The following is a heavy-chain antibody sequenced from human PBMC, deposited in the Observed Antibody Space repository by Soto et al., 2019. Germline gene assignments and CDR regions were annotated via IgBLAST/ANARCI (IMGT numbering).Heavy chain of an antibody. D-gene: IGHD4-4*01. J-gene: IGHJ4*02. CDR3: ARDRAYSRFDY. CDR1: GFSFSIAW. CDR2: MNEDGSER. Sequence: GGSLRLSCAVSGFSFSIAWMTWIRQAPGKGLERVAIMNEDGSERYYVDSVKGRFTISRDNAKNALFLQMNSLRVEDTAVYFCARDRAYSRFDYWGQGSLVTVSS. V-gene: IGHV3-7*03.